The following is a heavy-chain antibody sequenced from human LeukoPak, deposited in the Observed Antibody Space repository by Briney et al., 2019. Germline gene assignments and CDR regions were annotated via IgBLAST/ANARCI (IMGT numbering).Heavy chain of an antibody. D-gene: IGHD2-2*01. J-gene: IGHJ4*02. Sequence: SETLSLTCTVSGGSISSYYWSWIRQLPREGTGVDWVYLLQWEHQLQPSLKSRVTISVDTSKNQFSLKLISVTAADTAVYYCAREITSTSRHFDYWGQGTLVTVSS. CDR3: AREITSTSRHFDY. V-gene: IGHV4-59*12. CDR1: GGSISSYY. CDR2: LLQWEH.